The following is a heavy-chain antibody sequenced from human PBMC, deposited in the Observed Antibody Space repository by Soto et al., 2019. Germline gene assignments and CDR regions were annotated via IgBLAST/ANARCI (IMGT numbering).Heavy chain of an antibody. CDR2: IYYSGST. D-gene: IGHD3-10*01. CDR3: ARVGDSEYFDY. CDR1: GGSISSSSYY. J-gene: IGHJ4*02. Sequence: SETLSLTCTVSGGSISSSSYYWGWIRQPPGKGLEWIGSIYYSGSTYYNPSLKSRVTVSVDTSKNQFSLKLSSVTAADTAVYYCARVGDSEYFDYWGQGTLVTVSS. V-gene: IGHV4-39*01.